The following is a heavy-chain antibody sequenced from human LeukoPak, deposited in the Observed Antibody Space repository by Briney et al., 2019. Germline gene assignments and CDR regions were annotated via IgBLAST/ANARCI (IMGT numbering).Heavy chain of an antibody. V-gene: IGHV3-7*02. J-gene: IGHJ5*02. CDR2: IKQYGSET. CDR1: GFTFSTYW. D-gene: IGHD6-19*01. CDR3: ARLQWHTGFDP. Sequence: PGGSLRLSCAASGFTFSTYWMSWVRQAPGKGLEWVANIKQYGSETYYVDSVRGRFTISRDDAKSSLFLQMNSLRAEDTAVYYCARLQWHTGFDPWGQGTLVTVSS.